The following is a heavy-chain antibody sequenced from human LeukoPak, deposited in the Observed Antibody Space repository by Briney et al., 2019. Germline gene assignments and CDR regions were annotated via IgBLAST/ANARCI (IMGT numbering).Heavy chain of an antibody. CDR1: GYTFTGYY. D-gene: IGHD3-3*02. V-gene: IGHV1-2*04. CDR2: INPNSGGT. J-gene: IGHJ5*02. Sequence: ASVKVSCKASGYTFTGYYMHWVRQAPGQGLEWMGWINPNSGGTNYAQKFQGWVTMTRDTSISTAYMELSRLRSDDTAVYYCARGNTGILKEYNWFDPWGQGTLVTVSS. CDR3: ARGNTGILKEYNWFDP.